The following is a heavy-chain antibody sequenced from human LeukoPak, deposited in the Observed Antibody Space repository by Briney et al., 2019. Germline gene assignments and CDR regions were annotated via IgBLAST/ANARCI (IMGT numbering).Heavy chain of an antibody. CDR3: VRDRSGWAGDY. CDR2: IKTDGSST. CDR1: GFTFSSHY. J-gene: IGHJ4*02. V-gene: IGHV3-74*01. D-gene: IGHD6-19*01. Sequence: GGSRRLSCAASGFTFSSHYMQWVRQVPGKGLVWVSGIKTDGSSTRYADSMKGRFTISRDNAKNTLYLQMNSLRAEDTAVYYCVRDRSGWAGDYWGQGTLVTVSS.